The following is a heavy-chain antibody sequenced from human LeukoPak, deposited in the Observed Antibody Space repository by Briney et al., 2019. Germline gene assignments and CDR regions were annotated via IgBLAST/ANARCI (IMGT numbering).Heavy chain of an antibody. D-gene: IGHD3-16*02. V-gene: IGHV4-38-2*02. CDR1: GYSISSGYY. CDR3: ARGGDYVWGSYRPTGYYYMDV. J-gene: IGHJ6*03. Sequence: SETLSLTCTVSGYSISSGYYWGWIRQPPGKGLEWIGSIYHSGSTYYNPSLKSRVTISVDTSKNQFSLKLSSVTAADTAVYYCARGGDYVWGSYRPTGYYYMDVWGKGTTVTVSS. CDR2: IYHSGST.